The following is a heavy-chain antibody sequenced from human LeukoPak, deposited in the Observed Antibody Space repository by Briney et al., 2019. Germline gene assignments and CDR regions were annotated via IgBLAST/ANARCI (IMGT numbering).Heavy chain of an antibody. CDR2: ISGGGAGT. J-gene: IGHJ4*02. CDR1: GFTFSNYA. V-gene: IGHV3-23*01. D-gene: IGHD1-20*01. Sequence: GGSLRLSCAASGFTFSNYAMSWVRQAPGKGLQWLSAISGGGAGTYYADSVKGRFTISRDNSKNTLYLQMNSLRAEDTAVYYCAKPTGITGTTLPSPFDHWGQGILVTVSS. CDR3: AKPTGITGTTLPSPFDH.